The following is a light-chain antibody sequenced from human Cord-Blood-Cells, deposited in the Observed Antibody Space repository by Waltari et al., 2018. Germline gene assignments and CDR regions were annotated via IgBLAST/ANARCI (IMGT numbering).Light chain of an antibody. V-gene: IGLV2-14*03. CDR3: SSYTSSSTWV. CDR2: DVS. J-gene: IGLJ3*02. Sequence: QSALTQPASVSGSPGQSITISCTGTSSDVGGYNYVSWYQPHPGKAPKLMIYDVSTRLAVVSKRFSGSKSGNTASLTISGLHAEDEADYYCSSYTSSSTWVFGGGTKLTVL. CDR1: SSDVGGYNY.